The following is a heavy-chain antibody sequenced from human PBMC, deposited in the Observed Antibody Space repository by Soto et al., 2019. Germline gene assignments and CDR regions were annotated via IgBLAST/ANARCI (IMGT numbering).Heavy chain of an antibody. D-gene: IGHD5-12*01. CDR2: ISHDGSEQ. Sequence: QVQLVESGGGVVQHGRSLRLSCRVSGITLNNSGIHWVRQAPGKGLEWMAVISHDGSEQYYADSMKGRLNISRDNSKNTVNLQMNSLRGEDTAIYYCVKDRVPGAYGHYYGMDVWGQGTTVTVSS. V-gene: IGHV3-30*18. CDR1: GITLNNSG. J-gene: IGHJ6*02. CDR3: VKDRVPGAYGHYYGMDV.